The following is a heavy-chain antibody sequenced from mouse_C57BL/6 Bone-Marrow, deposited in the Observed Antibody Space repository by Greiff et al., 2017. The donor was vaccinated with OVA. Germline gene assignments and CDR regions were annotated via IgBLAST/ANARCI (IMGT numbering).Heavy chain of an antibody. CDR2: ISYDGSN. Sequence: ESGPGLVKPSQSLSLTCSVTGYSITSGYYWNWIRQFPGNKLEWMGYISYDGSNNYNPSLKNRISITRDTSKNQFFLKLNPVTTEDTATYYCARAPRGAWFAYWGQGTLVTVSA. CDR3: ARAPRGAWFAY. V-gene: IGHV3-6*01. CDR1: GYSITSGYY. J-gene: IGHJ3*01.